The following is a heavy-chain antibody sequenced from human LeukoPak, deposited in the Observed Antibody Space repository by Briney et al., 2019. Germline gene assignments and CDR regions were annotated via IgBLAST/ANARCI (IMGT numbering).Heavy chain of an antibody. D-gene: IGHD6-19*01. Sequence: ASVTVSCKASGYTFTSYGICWVRQAPGQGLEWMGWISAYNGNTNYAQKLQGRVTMTTDTSTSTAYMELRSLRSDDTAVYYCARDQWLPPNDAFDIWGQGTMVTVSS. J-gene: IGHJ3*02. CDR1: GYTFTSYG. CDR3: ARDQWLPPNDAFDI. CDR2: ISAYNGNT. V-gene: IGHV1-18*01.